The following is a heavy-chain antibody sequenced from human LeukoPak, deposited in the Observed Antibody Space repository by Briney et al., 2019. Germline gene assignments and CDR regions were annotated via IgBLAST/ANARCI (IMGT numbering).Heavy chain of an antibody. V-gene: IGHV3-21*01. CDR3: VSGNDPDSTWENYRLDAFDI. D-gene: IGHD3-16*02. CDR1: GYTFSHYS. J-gene: IGHJ3*02. CDR2: ISSTSDYI. Sequence: SGGSLRLSCAASGYTFSHYSVNWVRQAPGKGLEWVSSISSTSDYIYYADSVKGRFTISRDNTKSPLYLQMNSLRAEDTAVYYFVSGNDPDSTWENYRLDAFDIWGQGTTVIVSS.